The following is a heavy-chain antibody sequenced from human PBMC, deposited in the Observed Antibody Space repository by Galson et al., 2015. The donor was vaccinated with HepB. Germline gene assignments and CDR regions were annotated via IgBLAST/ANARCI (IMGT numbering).Heavy chain of an antibody. CDR2: INPNSGGT. CDR3: ARDANYYGSGSKHYYYYGMDV. V-gene: IGHV1-2*02. D-gene: IGHD3-10*01. Sequence: SVKVSCKASGYTFTGYYMHWVRQAPGQGLEWMGWINPNSGGTNYAQKFQGRVTMTRDTSISTAYMELSRLRSDDTAVYYCARDANYYGSGSKHYYYYGMDVWGQGTTVTVSS. J-gene: IGHJ6*02. CDR1: GYTFTGYY.